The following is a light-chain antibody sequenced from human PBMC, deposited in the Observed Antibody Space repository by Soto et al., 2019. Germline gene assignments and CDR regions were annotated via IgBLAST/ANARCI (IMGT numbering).Light chain of an antibody. J-gene: IGKJ3*01. CDR2: GAS. CDR3: QKYDSAPFT. V-gene: IGKV1-27*01. Sequence: DIQMTQSPSSLSASVGDRVIITCRAGQGISNYLAWYQQKPGKVPNVLIYGASTLQSGVPSRFSGSGSGTDFTLTISSLQPEDVATYYCQKYDSAPFTFGPGTKVDIK. CDR1: QGISNY.